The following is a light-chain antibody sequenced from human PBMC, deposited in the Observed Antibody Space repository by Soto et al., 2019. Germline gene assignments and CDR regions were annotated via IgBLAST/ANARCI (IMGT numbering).Light chain of an antibody. CDR1: QSVLYSSVNKNY. V-gene: IGKV4-1*01. CDR2: WAS. CDR3: QQYYSTPRT. J-gene: IGKJ2*02. Sequence: DIVMTQSPDSLAVSLGERATINCKSSQSVLYSSVNKNYLAWYQQKPGQPPKLLFYWASTRDFGVPDRFSGSGSGTDFTLTISSLQAEDVAVYYCQQYYSTPRTFGQGTRLEIK.